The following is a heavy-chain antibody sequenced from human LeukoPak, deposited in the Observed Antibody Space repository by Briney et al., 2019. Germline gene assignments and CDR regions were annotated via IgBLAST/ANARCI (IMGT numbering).Heavy chain of an antibody. CDR2: IYPNGST. D-gene: IGHD3-3*01. CDR3: ARDVRLALRFNNFYPYFGMDV. J-gene: IGHJ6*04. CDR1: GGPINFY. Sequence: SETLSLTCSVSGGPINFYWSWIRQSPGKGLEWIGCIYPNGSTSYNSPLKSRVTISLDTSKKQVSLMLKSVTAADTAVYYCARDVRLALRFNNFYPYFGMDVWGKGTTVIVST. V-gene: IGHV4-59*01.